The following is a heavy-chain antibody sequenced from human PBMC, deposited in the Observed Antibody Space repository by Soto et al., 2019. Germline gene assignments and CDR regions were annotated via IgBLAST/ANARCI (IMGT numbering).Heavy chain of an antibody. Sequence: SETLSLTCTVSGGSISGNYWSWIRQPPGKGLEWIGYIYYSGSTNYNPSLKSRVTISVDTSKNQFSLKLSSVTAADTAVYYCARDSGDWVWFDPWGQGTLVTVSS. CDR2: IYYSGST. V-gene: IGHV4-59*01. CDR3: ARDSGDWVWFDP. J-gene: IGHJ5*02. CDR1: GGSISGNY. D-gene: IGHD2-21*02.